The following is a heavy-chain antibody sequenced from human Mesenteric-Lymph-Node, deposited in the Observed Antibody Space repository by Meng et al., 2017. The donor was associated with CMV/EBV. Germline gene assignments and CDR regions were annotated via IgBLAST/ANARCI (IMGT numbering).Heavy chain of an antibody. CDR3: ARGGGSIAVAVRQVAWFDP. J-gene: IGHJ5*02. Sequence: SFSGYYWSWIRQHPGKGLEWIGEINHSGSTNYNPSLKSRVTISVDTSKNQFSLKLSSVTAADTAVYYCARGGGSIAVAVRQVAWFDPWGQGTLVTVSS. CDR1: SFSGYY. CDR2: INHSGST. D-gene: IGHD6-19*01. V-gene: IGHV4-34*01.